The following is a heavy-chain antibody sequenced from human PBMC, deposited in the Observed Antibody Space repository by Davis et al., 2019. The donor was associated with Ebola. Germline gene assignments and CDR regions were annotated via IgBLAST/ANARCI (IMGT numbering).Heavy chain of an antibody. J-gene: IGHJ6*02. Sequence: SGPTLVKPTQTLTLTCTFSGFSLSTSGMCVSWIRQPPGKALEWLARIDWDDDKYYSTSLKTRLTISKDTSKNQVVLTMTNMDPVDTATYYCARNVVVVDPRGYYYYGMDVWGQGTTVTVSS. CDR3: ARNVVVVDPRGYYYYGMDV. CDR1: GFSLSTSGMC. CDR2: IDWDDDK. V-gene: IGHV2-70*11. D-gene: IGHD2-15*01.